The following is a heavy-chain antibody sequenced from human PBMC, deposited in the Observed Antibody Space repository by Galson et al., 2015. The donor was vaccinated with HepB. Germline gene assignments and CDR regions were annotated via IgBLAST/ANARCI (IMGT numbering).Heavy chain of an antibody. CDR2: ISSSSVTI. V-gene: IGHV3-11*01. J-gene: IGHJ4*02. Sequence: SLRLSCAASGFTLSDYYMSWVRQDPGKGLEWISYISSSSVTIYYSDSVKGRFTISRDNAKNSLYLQMDSLRAEDTAVYYCARNRPLDYWGQGTLVTVSS. CDR1: GFTLSDYY. CDR3: ARNRPLDY.